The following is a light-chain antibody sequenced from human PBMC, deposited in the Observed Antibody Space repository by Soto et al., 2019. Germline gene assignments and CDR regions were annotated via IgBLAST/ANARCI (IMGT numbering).Light chain of an antibody. CDR3: LRRTAGPPLLT. Sequence: EIVLTQSPATLSLSPGERATLSCRASQSINNYLAWYQQKPGQAPRLLIYDASNRATGIPARFSGSGSGTDFTLTSSSLEHEDFAGDYWLRRTAGPPLLTFGPGTKVDIK. V-gene: IGKV3-11*01. CDR1: QSINNY. J-gene: IGKJ3*01. CDR2: DAS.